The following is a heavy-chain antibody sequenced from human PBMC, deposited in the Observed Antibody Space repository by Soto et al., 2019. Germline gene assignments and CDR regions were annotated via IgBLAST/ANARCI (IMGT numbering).Heavy chain of an antibody. V-gene: IGHV1-69*12. J-gene: IGHJ6*02. CDR1: GGTFSSFT. Sequence: QVQLVQSGAEVKKPGSSVKVSCKASGGTFSSFTINWERQAPGEGLEWMGGIIPIFGSVYFAQKFQGRVTITADESTSTAYMELSSLRSEDTAIYYCARGQGDPGPNYYFYYGMDVWGQGSTVTVSS. D-gene: IGHD7-27*01. CDR3: ARGQGDPGPNYYFYYGMDV. CDR2: IIPIFGSV.